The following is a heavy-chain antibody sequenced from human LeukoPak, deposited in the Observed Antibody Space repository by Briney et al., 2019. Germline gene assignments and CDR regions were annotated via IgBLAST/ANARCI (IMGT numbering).Heavy chain of an antibody. Sequence: GGSLRLSCAASGFTVSSNYMSWVRQAPGKGLEWVSVIYSGGSTYYADSVKGRFTISRDNSKNTLYLQMNSLRAEDTAVYYCARPMCYYDSSGYLTWGQGTLVTVSS. CDR3: ARPMCYYDSSGYLT. J-gene: IGHJ5*02. CDR1: GFTVSSNY. CDR2: IYSGGST. V-gene: IGHV3-66*04. D-gene: IGHD3-22*01.